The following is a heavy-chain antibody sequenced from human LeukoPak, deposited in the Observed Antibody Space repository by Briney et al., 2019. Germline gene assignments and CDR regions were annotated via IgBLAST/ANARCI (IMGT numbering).Heavy chain of an antibody. Sequence: PGGSLRLSCAASGFTFSSYAMSWVRQAPGKGLEWVSAISGSGGSTCYADSVKGRFTISRDNSKNTLYLQMNSLRAEDTAVYYCAKHDYRDSHSWFDPWGQGTLVTVSS. V-gene: IGHV3-23*01. CDR1: GFTFSSYA. CDR2: ISGSGGST. CDR3: AKHDYRDSHSWFDP. D-gene: IGHD4-17*01. J-gene: IGHJ5*02.